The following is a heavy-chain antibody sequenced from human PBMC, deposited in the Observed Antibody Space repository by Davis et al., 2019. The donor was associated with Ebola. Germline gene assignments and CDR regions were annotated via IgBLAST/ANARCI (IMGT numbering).Heavy chain of an antibody. CDR3: ARERITMIVGWGWFDP. Sequence: SETLSLTCTVSGGSISSYYWSWIRQPPGKGLEWIGYIYYSGSTNYNPSLKSRVTISVDTSKNQFSLKLSSVTAADTAVYYCARERITMIVGWGWFDPWGQGTLVTVSS. J-gene: IGHJ5*02. D-gene: IGHD3-22*01. V-gene: IGHV4-59*12. CDR1: GGSISSYY. CDR2: IYYSGST.